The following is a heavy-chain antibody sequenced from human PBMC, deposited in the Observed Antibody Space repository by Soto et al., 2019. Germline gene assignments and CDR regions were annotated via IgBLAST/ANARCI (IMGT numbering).Heavy chain of an antibody. CDR2: VSIGGST. D-gene: IGHD2-15*01. CDR3: AKRRGAGGHFDY. CDR1: GFTFSSYA. Sequence: LRLSCAASGFTFSSYAMGWVRQGPGKGLEWVAVVSIGGSTHYADSVRGRFTISRDNSKNTLSLQMNSLTAEDTAVYFCAKRRGAGGHFDYCGQGALVTVSS. V-gene: IGHV3-23*01. J-gene: IGHJ4*02.